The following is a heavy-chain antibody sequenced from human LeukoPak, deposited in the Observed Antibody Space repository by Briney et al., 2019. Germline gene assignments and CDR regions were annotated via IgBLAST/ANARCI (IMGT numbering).Heavy chain of an antibody. Sequence: ASVKVSCKASGGTFTSYAMSWVRQAPGQGLEWMGWMNPNRGNTGYAQKFQGRVTMTRNTSISTAYMELSSLRSEDTAVYYCARTTGYKGRGRDYWGQGTLVTVSS. D-gene: IGHD5-24*01. V-gene: IGHV1-8*02. J-gene: IGHJ4*02. CDR3: ARTTGYKGRGRDY. CDR1: GGTFTSYA. CDR2: MNPNRGNT.